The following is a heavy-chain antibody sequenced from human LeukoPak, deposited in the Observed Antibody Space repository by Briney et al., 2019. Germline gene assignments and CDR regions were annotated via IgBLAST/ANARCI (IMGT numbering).Heavy chain of an antibody. Sequence: ASVKVSCKASGYTFTSYGISWVRQAPGQGLEWMGWISAYNGNTDYAQKLQGRVTMTTDTSTSTAYMELRSLRSDDTAVYYCARDSPFIAAGGYNWFDPWGQGTLVTVSS. CDR2: ISAYNGNT. D-gene: IGHD6-13*01. CDR1: GYTFTSYG. J-gene: IGHJ5*02. V-gene: IGHV1-18*01. CDR3: ARDSPFIAAGGYNWFDP.